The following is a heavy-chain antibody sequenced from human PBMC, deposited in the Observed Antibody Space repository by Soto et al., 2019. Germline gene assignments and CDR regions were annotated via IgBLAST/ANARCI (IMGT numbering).Heavy chain of an antibody. J-gene: IGHJ5*02. D-gene: IGHD3-10*01. CDR1: GGSISSSSYY. CDR3: ARPLFDYYYGFDP. V-gene: IGHV4-39*01. Sequence: PSETLSLTCTVSGGSISSSSYYWGWIRQPPGKGLEWIGSIYYSGSTYYNPSLKSRVTISVDTSKNQFSLKLSSVTAADTAVYYCARPLFDYYYGFDPWGQGTLVTVS. CDR2: IYYSGST.